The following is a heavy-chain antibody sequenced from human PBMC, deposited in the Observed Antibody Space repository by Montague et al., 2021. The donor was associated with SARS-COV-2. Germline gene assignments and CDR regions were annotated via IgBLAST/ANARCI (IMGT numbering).Heavy chain of an antibody. D-gene: IGHD3-22*01. Sequence: SETLSLTCTVSGGSISSYYWSWIRQPPGKGLEWIGYINYSGSTNYNPSLKSRVTISVDTSKNQFSLKLSSVTAADTAVYYCARRGMGYDSSGYPPDAFDIWGQGTMVTVSS. CDR1: GGSISSYY. J-gene: IGHJ3*02. CDR2: INYSGST. CDR3: ARRGMGYDSSGYPPDAFDI. V-gene: IGHV4-59*01.